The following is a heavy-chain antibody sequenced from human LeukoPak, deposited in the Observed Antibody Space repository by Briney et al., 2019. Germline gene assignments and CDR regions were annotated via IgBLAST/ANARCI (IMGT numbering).Heavy chain of an antibody. Sequence: GGSLRLSCTTFGFTFGDHAMSWVRQAPGKGLEWVAFIRSKAYRGTAEYAASVKGRFTISRDDSRSITYLQMDSLRSEDTAVYYCARGPIHLWLYEGMDVWGQGTTVTVSS. CDR1: GFTFGDHA. V-gene: IGHV3-49*04. D-gene: IGHD5-18*01. CDR3: ARGPIHLWLYEGMDV. CDR2: IRSKAYRGTA. J-gene: IGHJ6*02.